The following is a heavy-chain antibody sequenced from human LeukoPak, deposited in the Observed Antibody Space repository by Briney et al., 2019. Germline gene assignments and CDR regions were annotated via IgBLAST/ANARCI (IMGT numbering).Heavy chain of an antibody. J-gene: IGHJ6*03. CDR2: IYSGGST. V-gene: IGHV3-53*05. CDR3: AKPYYYDSSGYPHYYYYYMDV. Sequence: GGSLRLSCAASGFTVSSNYMSWVRQAPGKGLEWVSVIYSGGSTYYADSVKGRFTISRDNSKNTLYLQMNSLRAEDTAVYYCAKPYYYDSSGYPHYYYYYMDVWGKGTTVTVSS. D-gene: IGHD3-22*01. CDR1: GFTVSSNY.